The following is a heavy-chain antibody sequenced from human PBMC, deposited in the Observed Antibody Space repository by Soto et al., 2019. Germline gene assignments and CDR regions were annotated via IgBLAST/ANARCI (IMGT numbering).Heavy chain of an antibody. CDR2: IFSSGST. D-gene: IGHD2-15*01. Sequence: SETLSLTCTVSGGSITDYSWVWIRQPAGKGLEWIGRIFSSGSTNYNPSLKGRITMSLDTSKNQFSLKLNSATATDTAVYFCARDQVVVVTADNWFDPWGQGILVTV. J-gene: IGHJ5*02. V-gene: IGHV4-4*07. CDR1: GGSITDYS. CDR3: ARDQVVVVTADNWFDP.